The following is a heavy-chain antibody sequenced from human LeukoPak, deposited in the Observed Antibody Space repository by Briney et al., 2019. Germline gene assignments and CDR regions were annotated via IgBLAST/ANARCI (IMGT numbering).Heavy chain of an antibody. CDR2: IKSKTDGGTT. CDR3: TTDPPRSHIDF. Sequence: GGSLRLSCAASGLTFSNAWMSWVRQAPGKGLEWVGRIKSKTDGGTTDYGAPVKGRFIISRDDSKNTLYLQMNSLKTEDTAVYYCTTDPPRSHIDFWGQGTLVTVSS. V-gene: IGHV3-15*01. D-gene: IGHD3-3*01. J-gene: IGHJ4*02. CDR1: GLTFSNAW.